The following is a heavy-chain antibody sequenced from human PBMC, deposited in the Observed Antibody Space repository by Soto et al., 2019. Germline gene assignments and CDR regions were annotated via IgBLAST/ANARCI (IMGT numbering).Heavy chain of an antibody. CDR1: GFTFSSYA. CDR3: AKIPYYYDSSGYYPYFDY. Sequence: LRLSCAASGFTFSSYAMSWVRQAPGKGLEWVSAISGSGGSTYYADSVKGRFTISRDNSKNTLYLQMNSLRAEDTAVYYCAKIPYYYDSSGYYPYFDYWGQGTLVTVSS. J-gene: IGHJ4*02. V-gene: IGHV3-23*01. CDR2: ISGSGGST. D-gene: IGHD3-22*01.